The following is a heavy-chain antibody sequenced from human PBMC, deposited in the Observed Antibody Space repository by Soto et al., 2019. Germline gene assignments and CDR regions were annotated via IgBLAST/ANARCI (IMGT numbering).Heavy chain of an antibody. CDR3: ARGRGGYVPSPHYFDY. CDR1: GGSISSGGYS. D-gene: IGHD5-12*01. J-gene: IGHJ4*02. V-gene: IGHV4-30-2*01. CDR2: IYHSGST. Sequence: TLSLTCAVSGGSISSGGYSWSWIRQPPGKGLEWIGYIYHSGSTYYNPSLKSRVTISVDRSKNQFSLKLSSVTAADTAVYSCARGRGGYVPSPHYFDYWGQGTLVTVSS.